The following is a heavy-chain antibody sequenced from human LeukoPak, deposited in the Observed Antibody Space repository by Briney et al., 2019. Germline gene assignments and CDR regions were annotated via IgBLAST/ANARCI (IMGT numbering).Heavy chain of an antibody. D-gene: IGHD5-18*01. J-gene: IGHJ4*02. CDR2: IYYSGST. CDR3: ARVGYSYGYNFDY. V-gene: IGHV4-61*05. Sequence: PSETLSLTCTVSGGSITSNNYYWGWIRQPPGKGLEWIGYIYYSGSTNYNPSLKSRVTISVDTSKNQFSLKLSSVTAADTAVYYCARVGYSYGYNFDYWGQGTLVTVSS. CDR1: GGSITSNNYY.